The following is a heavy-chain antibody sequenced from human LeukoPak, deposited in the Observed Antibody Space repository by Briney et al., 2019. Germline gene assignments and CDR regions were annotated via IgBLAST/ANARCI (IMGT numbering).Heavy chain of an antibody. CDR2: ISSSGSTI. Sequence: GGSLRLSCAASGFTFSSYEMNWVRQAPGKGLEWVSYISSSGSTIYYADSVKGRFTISRDNAKNSLYLQMNSLRAEDTAVYYCARITAIYYYYYMDVWGKGTTVTVSS. D-gene: IGHD1-14*01. CDR1: GFTFSSYE. J-gene: IGHJ6*03. CDR3: ARITAIYYYYYMDV. V-gene: IGHV3-48*03.